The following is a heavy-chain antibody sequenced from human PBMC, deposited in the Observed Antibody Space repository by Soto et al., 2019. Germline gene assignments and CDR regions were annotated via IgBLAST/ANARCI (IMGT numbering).Heavy chain of an antibody. CDR1: GFTFSSYG. D-gene: IGHD4-17*01. V-gene: IGHV3-30*18. CDR2: ISYDGSNK. Sequence: GGSLRLSCAASGFTFSSYGMHWVRQASGKGLEWVAVISYDGSNKYYADSVKGRFTISRDNSKYTLYLQMNSLRAEDTAVYYCAKDRDGDYGSMRYYYYGMDVWGQGTTVTVSS. J-gene: IGHJ6*02. CDR3: AKDRDGDYGSMRYYYYGMDV.